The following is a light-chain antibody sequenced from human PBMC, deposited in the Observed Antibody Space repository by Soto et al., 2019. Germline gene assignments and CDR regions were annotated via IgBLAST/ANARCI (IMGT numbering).Light chain of an antibody. CDR3: QQYISSIT. CDR1: QSVSSR. V-gene: IGKV3-20*01. J-gene: IGKJ5*01. Sequence: EIVLTQSPGTLSLSPGERATLSCTASQSVSSRLAWYQQKSGQAPRLLISGASSRATGIPDRFSGSGSGTDFTLTITRLEPEDFALYYCQQYISSITFGQGTRREIK. CDR2: GAS.